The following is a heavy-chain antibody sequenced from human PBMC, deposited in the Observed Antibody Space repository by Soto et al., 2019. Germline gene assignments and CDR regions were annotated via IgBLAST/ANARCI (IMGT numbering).Heavy chain of an antibody. CDR1: GFTFSSYW. V-gene: IGHV3-7*01. D-gene: IGHD5-18*01. J-gene: IGHJ5*02. CDR3: ARVPIPLDSYGGFDP. CDR2: IKQDGSEK. Sequence: GGSLRLSCAASGFTFSSYWMSWVRQAPGKGLEWVANIKQDGSEKYYVDSVKGRFTISRDNAKNSLYLQMNSLRAEDTAVYYCARVPIPLDSYGGFDPWGQGTLVTVSS.